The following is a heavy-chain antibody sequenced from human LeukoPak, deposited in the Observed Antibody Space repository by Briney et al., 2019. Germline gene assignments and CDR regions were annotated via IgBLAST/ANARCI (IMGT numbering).Heavy chain of an antibody. D-gene: IGHD3-10*01. V-gene: IGHV1-2*02. CDR3: ARDSASGSGSYYLDYYYYMDV. Sequence: ASVKVSCKASGYTFTGYYMHWVRQAPGQGLEWMGWINPNSGGTNYAQKFQGRVTMTRDTSISTAYMELSRLRSDDTAVYYCARDSASGSGSYYLDYYYYMDVWGKGTTVTISS. CDR1: GYTFTGYY. CDR2: INPNSGGT. J-gene: IGHJ6*03.